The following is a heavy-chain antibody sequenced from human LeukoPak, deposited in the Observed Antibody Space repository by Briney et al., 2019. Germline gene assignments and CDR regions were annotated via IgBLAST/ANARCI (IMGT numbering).Heavy chain of an antibody. D-gene: IGHD3-9*01. CDR3: ARLVDILTGYYQFDY. CDR1: GGSISSSSYY. Sequence: PSETLSLTCAVSGGSISSSSYYWGWIRQPPGKGLEWIGSIYYSGSTYYNPSLKSRVTISVDTSKNQFSLKLSSVTAADTAVYYCARLVDILTGYYQFDYWGQGTLVTVSS. CDR2: IYYSGST. J-gene: IGHJ4*02. V-gene: IGHV4-39*01.